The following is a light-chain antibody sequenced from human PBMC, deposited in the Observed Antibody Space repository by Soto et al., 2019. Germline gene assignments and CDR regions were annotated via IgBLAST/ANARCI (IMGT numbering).Light chain of an antibody. V-gene: IGKV3-11*01. Sequence: EIELTQAPATLSLSPGGRATLSCLASQSVSNSLAWYQQRPGQSPRLLIYDVSTRATGIPARFGGSGSGTDFTLTIRSLETEDFAVYYCQQRPNWPLTVGGGTRVDIK. CDR2: DVS. CDR3: QQRPNWPLT. CDR1: QSVSNS. J-gene: IGKJ4*01.